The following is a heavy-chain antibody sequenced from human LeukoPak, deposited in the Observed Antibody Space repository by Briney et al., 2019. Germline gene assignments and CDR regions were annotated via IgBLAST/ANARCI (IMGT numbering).Heavy chain of an antibody. J-gene: IGHJ6*03. D-gene: IGHD3-3*01. CDR1: GFTFSSYW. CDR3: ARDYDFWSRNYYYYYMDV. Sequence: GRSLRLSCAASGFTFSSYWMSWVRQAPGKGLEWVANIKQDGSEKYYVDSVKGRFTISRDNAKNSLYLQMNSLRAEDTAVYYCARDYDFWSRNYYYYYMDVWGKGTTVTVSS. CDR2: IKQDGSEK. V-gene: IGHV3-7*01.